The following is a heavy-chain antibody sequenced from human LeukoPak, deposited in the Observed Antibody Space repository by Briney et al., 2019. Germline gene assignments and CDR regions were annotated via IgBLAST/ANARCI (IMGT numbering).Heavy chain of an antibody. V-gene: IGHV4-61*02. CDR2: IYTSGST. D-gene: IGHD1-26*01. J-gene: IGHJ4*02. Sequence: SQTLSLTCTVSGGSISSGSYYWSWIRQPAGKGLEWIGRIYTSGSTNYNPSLKSRVTISVDTSKNQFSLKLSSVTAADTAVYYCARAKWGLLKYYFDYWGQGTLVTVSS. CDR1: GGSISSGSYY. CDR3: ARAKWGLLKYYFDY.